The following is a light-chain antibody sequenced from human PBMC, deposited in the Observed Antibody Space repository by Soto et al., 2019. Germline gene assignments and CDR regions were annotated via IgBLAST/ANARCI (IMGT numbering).Light chain of an antibody. CDR3: QKYNSAPRT. J-gene: IGKJ1*01. Sequence: DIQMTQSPSSLSASVGDTVTITCRASQGISNYLAWYQQKPGQVPNLLIYAASTLQSGVPSRFSGSGSGTDNTLTISSLRPEDVATYYCQKYNSAPRTFGQGTKVEI. V-gene: IGKV1-27*01. CDR2: AAS. CDR1: QGISNY.